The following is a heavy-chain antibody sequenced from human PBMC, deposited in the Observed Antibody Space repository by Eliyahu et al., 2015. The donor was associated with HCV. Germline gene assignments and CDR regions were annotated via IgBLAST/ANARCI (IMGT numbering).Heavy chain of an antibody. V-gene: IGHV3-9*01. CDR1: GFTFDDYA. D-gene: IGHD6-19*01. J-gene: IGHJ4*02. Sequence: EVQLVESGGGLVQPGRSLRLSCAASGFTFDDYAMHWVRQAPGKGLEWVSGISWNSGSIGYADSVKGRFTISRDNAKNSLYLQMNSLRAEDTALYYCAKVLYSSGWFYFDYWGRGTLVTVSS. CDR3: AKVLYSSGWFYFDY. CDR2: ISWNSGSI.